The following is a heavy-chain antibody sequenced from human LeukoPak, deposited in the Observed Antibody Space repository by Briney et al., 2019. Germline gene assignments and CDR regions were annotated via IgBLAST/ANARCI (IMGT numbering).Heavy chain of an antibody. CDR3: TRGRSYMSY. CDR1: GGSISTYY. Sequence: SETLSLTCTVSGGSISTYYWSWIGQPPGKGLEWIGYIYYSGSTNYNPSLKSRVTISVDMSKSQFSLKVSSVTAADTAVYYCTRGRSYMSYWGQGTLVTVSS. CDR2: IYYSGST. J-gene: IGHJ4*02. D-gene: IGHD5/OR15-5a*01. V-gene: IGHV4-59*01.